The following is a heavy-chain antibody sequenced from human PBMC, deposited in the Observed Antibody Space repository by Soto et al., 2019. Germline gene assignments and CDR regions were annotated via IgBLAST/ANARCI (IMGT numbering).Heavy chain of an antibody. CDR3: ARTGAYDFWSGYYWLVHWFDP. CDR2: ISSSSSYI. D-gene: IGHD3-3*01. Sequence: PGGSLRLSCAASGFTFSSYSMNWVRQAPGKGLEWVSSISSSSSYIYYADSVKGRFTISRDNAKNSLYLQMNSLRAEDTAVYYCARTGAYDFWSGYYWLVHWFDPWGQGTLVTVSS. CDR1: GFTFSSYS. J-gene: IGHJ5*02. V-gene: IGHV3-21*01.